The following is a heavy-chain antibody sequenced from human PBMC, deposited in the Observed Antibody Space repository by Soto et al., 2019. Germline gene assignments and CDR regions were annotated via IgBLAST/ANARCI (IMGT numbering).Heavy chain of an antibody. CDR3: ARVPRDRIAAAGNYFDY. J-gene: IGHJ4*02. D-gene: IGHD6-13*01. CDR1: GYTFTSYD. Sequence: ASVKVSCKASGYTFTSYDINWVRQATGQGLEWMGWMNPNSGNTGYAQKFQGRVTMTRNTSISTAYMELSSLRSEDTAVYYCARVPRDRIAAAGNYFDYWGQGTLVTVSS. CDR2: MNPNSGNT. V-gene: IGHV1-8*01.